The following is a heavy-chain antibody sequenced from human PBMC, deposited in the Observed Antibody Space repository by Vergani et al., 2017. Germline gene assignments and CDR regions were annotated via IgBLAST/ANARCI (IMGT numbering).Heavy chain of an antibody. Sequence: EVQLLESGGGLVQPGGSLRLSCAASGFTFSSYAMSWVRQAPGKGLEWVSAISGSGGSTYYADSVKARFTISRDNSKNTLYLQMNSLRAEDTAVYYCAKGGGGYSSSLYYYYMDVWGKGTTVTVSS. D-gene: IGHD6-6*01. CDR3: AKGGGGYSSSLYYYYMDV. CDR2: ISGSGGST. J-gene: IGHJ6*03. CDR1: GFTFSSYA. V-gene: IGHV3-23*01.